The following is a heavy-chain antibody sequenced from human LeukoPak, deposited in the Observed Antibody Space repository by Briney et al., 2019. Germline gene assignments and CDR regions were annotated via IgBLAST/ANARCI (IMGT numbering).Heavy chain of an antibody. Sequence: SSETLSLTCTVSGGSISSSSYYWGWIRQPPGKGLEWIGSIYYSGNTYYNASLKSRVTISGDTSKNQFSLILSSVTAADTAVYYCATPGLARAYWGQGTLVTVSS. V-gene: IGHV4-39*01. CDR3: ATPGLARAY. CDR2: IYYSGNT. J-gene: IGHJ4*02. CDR1: GGSISSSSYY.